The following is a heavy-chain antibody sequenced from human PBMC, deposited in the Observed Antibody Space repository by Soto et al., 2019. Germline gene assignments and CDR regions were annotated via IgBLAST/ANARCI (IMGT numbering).Heavy chain of an antibody. J-gene: IGHJ4*02. CDR1: GYTFTSLG. CDR3: AREKNYIWGSYRPLDY. V-gene: IGHV1-18*01. CDR2: ISAYNGNT. D-gene: IGHD3-16*02. Sequence: ASVKVTCKASGYTFTSLGISWVRQAPGQGLEWMGWISAYNGNTNYAQKLQGRVTMTTDTSTSTAYMELRSLRSDDTAVYYCAREKNYIWGSYRPLDYWGQGILVTVSS.